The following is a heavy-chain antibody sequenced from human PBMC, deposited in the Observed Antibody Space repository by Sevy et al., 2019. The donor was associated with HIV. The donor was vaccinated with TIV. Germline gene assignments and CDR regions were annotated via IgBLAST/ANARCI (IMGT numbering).Heavy chain of an antibody. V-gene: IGHV1-2*02. CDR1: GYTFTAYY. J-gene: IGHJ4*02. D-gene: IGHD3-22*01. CDR2: INPNSGGT. Sequence: ASVKVSCKASGYTFTAYYIHWVRQAPGQGLEWMGWINPNSGGTYFAKKFQDSVTLTTDTSVNTAYMELRSLRFDDTAVYYCARMGDYYESSGYYPLKFWGQGTLVTVSS. CDR3: ARMGDYYESSGYYPLKF.